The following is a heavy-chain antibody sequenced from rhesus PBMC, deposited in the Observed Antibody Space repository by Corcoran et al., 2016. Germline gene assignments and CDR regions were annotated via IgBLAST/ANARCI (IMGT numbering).Heavy chain of an antibody. CDR3: VRGSSAQGFDY. V-gene: IGHV4-127*01. Sequence: QVQLQESGPGLVKPSETLSLTCAVSGYSISSGYGWSWIRQPPGKGLEWIGYIGGTRGSTNYNPPLTSRVTISKDTSKNQFSLKLSSVTAADTAVYYCVRGSSAQGFDYWGQGVLVTVSS. D-gene: IGHD6-43*01. CDR1: GYSISSGYG. J-gene: IGHJ4*01. CDR2: IGGTRGST.